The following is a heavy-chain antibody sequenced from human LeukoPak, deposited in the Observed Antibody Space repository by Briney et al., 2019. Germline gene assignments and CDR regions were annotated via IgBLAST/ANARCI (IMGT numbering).Heavy chain of an antibody. CDR2: IYYTGIS. V-gene: IGHV4-39*07. Sequence: SETLSLTCTVSGASITIGAESYHWAWIRQPPGKGLEWIGTIYYTGISYYNPSLESRVTSSLDTSKNQFSLTLNSVTAADTAVYYCVRADYNGGNPGSFDIWGRGTMVTVSS. CDR3: VRADYNGGNPGSFDI. CDR1: GASITIGAESYH. D-gene: IGHD2-8*01. J-gene: IGHJ3*02.